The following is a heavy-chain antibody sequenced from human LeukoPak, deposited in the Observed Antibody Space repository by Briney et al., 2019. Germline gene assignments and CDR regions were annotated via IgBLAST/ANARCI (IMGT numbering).Heavy chain of an antibody. CDR1: GRPPNSFW. J-gene: IGHJ4*02. V-gene: IGHV4-59*08. D-gene: IGHD1-26*01. CDR2: RYYDGNT. CDR3: ARLSCNSGSCYEDY. Sequence: SDTLSLTCSVRGRPPNSFWWRGLRQPTRRGREGVGYRYYDGNTAGNTVYNPAPQSPLTISVDTSRNQISLQLMSVTAADTAIYYCARLSCNSGSCYEDYWGQGALVAVSS.